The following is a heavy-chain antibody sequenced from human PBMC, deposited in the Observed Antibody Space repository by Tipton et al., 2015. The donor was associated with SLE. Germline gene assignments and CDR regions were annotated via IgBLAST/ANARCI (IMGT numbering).Heavy chain of an antibody. Sequence: TLSLTCTVSGGSISSYYWSWIRQPPGKRLEWIGYIYYSGSTNYNPSLKSRVTISVDTSKNQFSLKLSSVTAADTAVYYCARDSSGGYNWFDPWGQGTLVTVSS. V-gene: IGHV4-59*01. CDR2: IYYSGST. J-gene: IGHJ5*02. D-gene: IGHD3-22*01. CDR3: ARDSSGGYNWFDP. CDR1: GGSISSYY.